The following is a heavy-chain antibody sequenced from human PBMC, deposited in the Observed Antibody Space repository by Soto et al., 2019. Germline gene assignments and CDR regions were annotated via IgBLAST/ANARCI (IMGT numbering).Heavy chain of an antibody. Sequence: EVQLVESGGGLVQPGGSLRLSCAASGFTFSSYWMSWVRQAPGKGLEWVANIKQDGSEKYYVDSVKGRFTISRDNAKNTLYVQMNSLRAEDTAVYYCAREGRDSSGYYFWYFDLWGRGTLVTVSS. CDR1: GFTFSSYW. D-gene: IGHD3-22*01. CDR3: AREGRDSSGYYFWYFDL. V-gene: IGHV3-7*03. CDR2: IKQDGSEK. J-gene: IGHJ2*01.